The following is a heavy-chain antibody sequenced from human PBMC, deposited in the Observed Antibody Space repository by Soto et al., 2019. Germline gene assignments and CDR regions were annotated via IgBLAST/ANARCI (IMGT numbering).Heavy chain of an antibody. V-gene: IGHV3-33*01. CDR1: GFTFSSYG. D-gene: IGHD6-6*01. CDR3: ARAMAARTRAFDT. CDR2: IWFDGSHK. Sequence: QVQLVESGGGVVQPGRSLRLSCAASGFTFSSYGIHWVRQAPGKGLEWVAAIWFDGSHKSYADSVKGRFTISRDNSKNTLYLQMNSLRAEDTAVYYCARAMAARTRAFDTWGQGTMVTVSS. J-gene: IGHJ3*02.